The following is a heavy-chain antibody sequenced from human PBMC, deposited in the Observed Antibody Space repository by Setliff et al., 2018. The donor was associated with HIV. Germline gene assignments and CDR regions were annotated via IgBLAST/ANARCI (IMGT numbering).Heavy chain of an antibody. CDR3: ARDPTGGAARFDY. CDR1: GETFSSYA. CDR2: IIPIFATP. J-gene: IGHJ4*02. V-gene: IGHV1-69*13. Sequence: SVKVSCKASGETFSSYAINWVRQAPGQGLEWMGVIIPIFATPNYAQRFQRRLTITADESTNTAYMELSSLKSEDTAVYYCARDPTGGAARFDYWGQGTLVTVS. D-gene: IGHD6-6*01.